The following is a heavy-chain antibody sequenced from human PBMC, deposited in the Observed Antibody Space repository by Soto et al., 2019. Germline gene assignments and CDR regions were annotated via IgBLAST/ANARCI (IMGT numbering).Heavy chain of an antibody. Sequence: GGSLRLSSSASGFTFSSYGMHWVRQAPGKGLEWVAVIWYDGSNKYYAESVKGRFTISRDNSKNTLYLQMNSLRAEDTAVYYCARGVRRIYDFWSGYGMDVWGQGTTVTVSS. CDR3: ARGVRRIYDFWSGYGMDV. CDR2: IWYDGSNK. V-gene: IGHV3-33*01. D-gene: IGHD3-3*01. CDR1: GFTFSSYG. J-gene: IGHJ6*02.